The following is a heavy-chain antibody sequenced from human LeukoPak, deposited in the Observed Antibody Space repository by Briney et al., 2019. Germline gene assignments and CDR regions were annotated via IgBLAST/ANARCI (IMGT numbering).Heavy chain of an antibody. CDR1: GGSVSSGSYY. J-gene: IGHJ3*02. Sequence: SETLSLTCTVSGGSVSSGSYYWSWIRQPPGKGLEWIGYIYYSWSTNYSPSLKSRVTISVDTSKNQFSLKLSSVTAADTAVYYCARDPQWEPLRAFDIWGQGTMVTVSS. V-gene: IGHV4-61*01. CDR3: ARDPQWEPLRAFDI. CDR2: IYYSWST. D-gene: IGHD1-26*01.